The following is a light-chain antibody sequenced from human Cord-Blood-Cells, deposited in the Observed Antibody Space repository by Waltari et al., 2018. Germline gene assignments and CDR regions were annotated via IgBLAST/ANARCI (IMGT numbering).Light chain of an antibody. Sequence: QSAQTQPASVSGSPGQSITISCTGTSSDVGGYNSVSWYQQNPGKAPKLMIYDVRNRPAGVSNRFSCSKSGNTASLTSSGLQAEDEADYYCSSYTSSSTLVFGGGTKLTVL. CDR2: DVR. CDR1: SSDVGGYNS. V-gene: IGLV2-14*01. J-gene: IGLJ2*01. CDR3: SSYTSSSTLV.